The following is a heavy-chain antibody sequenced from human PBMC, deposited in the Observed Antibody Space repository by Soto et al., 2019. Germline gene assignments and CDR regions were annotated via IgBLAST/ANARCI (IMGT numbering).Heavy chain of an antibody. J-gene: IGHJ6*02. CDR1: GFTFSSYG. Sequence: QVQLVESGGGVVQPGRSLRLSCAASGFTFSSYGMHWVRQAPGKGLEWVAVISYDGSNKYYADSVKGRFTISRDNSKTTLYLQMNSLRAADTAVYYCAKDQLRGVRGVITYYYGMDVWGQGTTVTVSS. CDR3: AKDQLRGVRGVITYYYGMDV. CDR2: ISYDGSNK. D-gene: IGHD3-10*01. V-gene: IGHV3-30*18.